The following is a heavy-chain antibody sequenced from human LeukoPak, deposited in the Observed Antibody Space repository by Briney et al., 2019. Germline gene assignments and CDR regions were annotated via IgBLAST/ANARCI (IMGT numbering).Heavy chain of an antibody. CDR1: GGSISSYY. J-gene: IGHJ4*02. CDR2: IHYSGST. CDR3: AKGEGQAVSAFDY. D-gene: IGHD2-21*02. V-gene: IGHV4-59*01. Sequence: SETLSLTCTVSGGSISSYYWNWIRQPPGKGLEWLGYIHYSGSTKYYPSLESRVTISLDTAKNQFSLRLSSLTAADTAVYYCAKGEGQAVSAFDYWGQGMLVTVSS.